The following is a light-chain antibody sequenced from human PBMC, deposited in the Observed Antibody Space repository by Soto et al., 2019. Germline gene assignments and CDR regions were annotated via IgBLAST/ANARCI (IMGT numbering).Light chain of an antibody. CDR1: SSDVGGYNY. V-gene: IGLV2-14*01. CDR2: EVS. CDR3: SSYTSSSTLV. J-gene: IGLJ1*01. Sequence: QSALTQPASVSGSPGQSITISCTGTSSDVGGYNYVSWYQQHPGKAPKLMIYEVSNRPSGVSNRFSGSKSGNTASLTTSGLQAEDEADYYCSSYTSSSTLVVGTGTKVTVL.